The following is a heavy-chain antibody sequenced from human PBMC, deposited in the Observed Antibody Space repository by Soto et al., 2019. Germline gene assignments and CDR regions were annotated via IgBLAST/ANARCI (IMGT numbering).Heavy chain of an antibody. V-gene: IGHV4-61*01. J-gene: IGHJ4*02. Sequence: SETLSLTCTVSGGSVSSGSYYWILIRQPPGKGLEWIGYIYYSGSTNYNPSLKSRVTISVDTSKNQFSLKLSSVTAADTAVYYCARLGVGVFDYWGQGTLVTVSS. CDR3: ARLGVGVFDY. CDR2: IYYSGST. D-gene: IGHD3-3*01. CDR1: GGSVSSGSYY.